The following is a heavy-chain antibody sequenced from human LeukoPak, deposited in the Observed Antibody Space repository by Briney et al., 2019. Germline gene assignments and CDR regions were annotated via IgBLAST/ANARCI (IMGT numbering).Heavy chain of an antibody. Sequence: PGGSLRLSCTATGFTFSNYWMSWVRQTPEKGLEWVVNIKQDGSETVYVDSVKGRFTISRDNAQSSLYLQMNSLRAEDTAVYYCARDPYSSSWSYGMDVWGQGTAVTVSS. CDR1: GFTFSNYW. CDR3: ARDPYSSSWSYGMDV. V-gene: IGHV3-7*05. CDR2: IKQDGSET. D-gene: IGHD6-13*01. J-gene: IGHJ6*02.